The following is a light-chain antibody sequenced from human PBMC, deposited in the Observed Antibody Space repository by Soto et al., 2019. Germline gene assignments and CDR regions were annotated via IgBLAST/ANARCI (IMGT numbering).Light chain of an antibody. CDR3: HQYGSSPFT. CDR2: GAS. Sequence: ESVLTQSPGTLSLSPGERATLTCRASQSVTSNFLAWYQQKPGQAPRLLTYGASSRATGIPDRFSGSGSGTDFTLTISRLEPEDFALYYCHQYGSSPFTFGPGTKVDIK. J-gene: IGKJ3*01. CDR1: QSVTSNF. V-gene: IGKV3-20*01.